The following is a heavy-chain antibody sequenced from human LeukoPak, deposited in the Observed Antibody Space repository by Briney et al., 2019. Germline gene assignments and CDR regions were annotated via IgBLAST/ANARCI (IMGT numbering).Heavy chain of an antibody. CDR1: GFTFSTYD. CDR2: ISRSGST. D-gene: IGHD3-9*01. V-gene: IGHV3-23*01. Sequence: GGSLRLSCSASGFTFSTYDMQWVRQAPGMGLEWVSGISRSGSTYYTDSVKGRFTMSRDNSKNTLDLQMNSLRAEDTAVYYCAKGGYFDFENWGQGTRVTVSS. J-gene: IGHJ3*01. CDR3: AKGGYFDFEN.